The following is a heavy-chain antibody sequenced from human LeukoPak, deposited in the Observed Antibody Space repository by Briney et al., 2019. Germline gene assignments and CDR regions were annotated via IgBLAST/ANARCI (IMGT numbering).Heavy chain of an antibody. CDR3: ATSHRLPAYCSSISCYDAFDI. Sequence: SVKVSCKASGYTFTGYYMHWVRQAPGQGLEWMGGIIPIFGTANYTQKFQGRVTITTDESTSTAYMELSSLRSEDTAVYYCATSHRLPAYCSSISCYDAFDIWGQGTMVTVSS. CDR1: GYTFTGYY. J-gene: IGHJ3*02. D-gene: IGHD2-2*01. V-gene: IGHV1-69*05. CDR2: IIPIFGTA.